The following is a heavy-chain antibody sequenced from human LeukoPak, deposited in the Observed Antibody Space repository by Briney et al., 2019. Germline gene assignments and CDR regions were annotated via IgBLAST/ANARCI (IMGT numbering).Heavy chain of an antibody. CDR2: ISYDGSNK. D-gene: IGHD2-2*01. Sequence: PGGSLRLSCAASGFTFSSYAMHWVRQAPGKGLEWVAVISYDGSNKYYADSVKGRFTISRDNSKNTLYLQMNSLRAEDTAVYYCARVPAAYDAFDIWGQGTMVTVSS. V-gene: IGHV3-30-3*01. J-gene: IGHJ3*02. CDR3: ARVPAAYDAFDI. CDR1: GFTFSSYA.